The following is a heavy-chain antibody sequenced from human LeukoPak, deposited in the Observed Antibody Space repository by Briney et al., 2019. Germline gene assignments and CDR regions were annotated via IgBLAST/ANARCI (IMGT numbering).Heavy chain of an antibody. Sequence: SETLSLTCTVSGGSISSYYWSWIRQPPGKGLVWIGYIYYSGSTNYNPSLKSRVTISVDTSKNQFSLKLSSVTAADTAVYYCARDSYGHYYYYMDVWGKGTTVTVSS. CDR1: GGSISSYY. CDR3: ARDSYGHYYYYMDV. D-gene: IGHD3-10*01. J-gene: IGHJ6*03. V-gene: IGHV4-59*01. CDR2: IYYSGST.